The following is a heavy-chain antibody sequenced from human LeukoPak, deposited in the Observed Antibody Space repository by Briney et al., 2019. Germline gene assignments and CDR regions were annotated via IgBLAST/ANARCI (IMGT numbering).Heavy chain of an antibody. CDR3: ARSYSSGWYIWFTY. CDR2: IYYSGNT. J-gene: IGHJ4*02. Sequence: PSETLSLTCTVSGGSISSSSYYWGWIRQPPGKGLEWIGNIYYSGNTYYNPSLKSRVTVSVDTSKNRFSLKLSSVTAADTAVYYCARSYSSGWYIWFTYWGQGTPVTVSS. V-gene: IGHV4-39*01. D-gene: IGHD6-19*01. CDR1: GGSISSSSYY.